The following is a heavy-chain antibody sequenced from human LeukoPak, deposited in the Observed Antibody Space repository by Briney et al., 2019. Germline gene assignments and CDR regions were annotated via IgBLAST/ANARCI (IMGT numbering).Heavy chain of an antibody. CDR2: IYYIGST. CDR3: AREDSTLGIDY. J-gene: IGHJ4*02. D-gene: IGHD2/OR15-2a*01. V-gene: IGHV4-59*01. CDR1: GESINNYY. Sequence: PSETLSLTCTGSGESINNYYWTWIRQPPGKGLEWIGYIYYIGSTNYNPSLKSRVTISADMSKNQFSLKLSSVTAADTAVYYCAREDSTLGIDYWGQGTLVTVSS.